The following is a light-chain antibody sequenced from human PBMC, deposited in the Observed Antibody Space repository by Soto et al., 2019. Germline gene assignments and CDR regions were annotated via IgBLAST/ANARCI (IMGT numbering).Light chain of an antibody. CDR2: GAS. V-gene: IGKV3-20*01. CDR3: HQYDSSPLT. CDR1: QSVSSSY. J-gene: IGKJ4*01. Sequence: EIVLPQSPGTLSLSPGERATLSCRASQSVSSSYLAWYQQKPGQAPRLLIYGASSRATGIPDRFSGSGSGTDFTLTISRLEPEDCAVYYCHQYDSSPLTFGGGTKVEIK.